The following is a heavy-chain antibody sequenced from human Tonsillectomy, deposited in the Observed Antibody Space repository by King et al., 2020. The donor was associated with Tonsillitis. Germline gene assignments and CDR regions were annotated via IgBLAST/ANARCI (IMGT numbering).Heavy chain of an antibody. V-gene: IGHV3-21*01. J-gene: IGHJ6*02. Sequence: EVQLVESGGGLVKPGGSLRLSCAASGFTLSSYTMNWVRQAPGKGLEWVSSISSSSSYIYYADSVKGRLTISRDNAKNSLYLQMNSLRAEDTAVYYCARSEYSSSSYGMDVWGQGTTVTVSS. D-gene: IGHD6-6*01. CDR3: ARSEYSSSSYGMDV. CDR2: ISSSSSYI. CDR1: GFTLSSYT.